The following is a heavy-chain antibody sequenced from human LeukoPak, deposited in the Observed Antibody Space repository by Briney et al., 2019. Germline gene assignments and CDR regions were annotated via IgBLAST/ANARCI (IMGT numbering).Heavy chain of an antibody. CDR3: ARHGSRIAAYWFDP. D-gene: IGHD6-13*01. CDR1: GGSISSYY. J-gene: IGHJ5*02. CDR2: IYYSGST. Sequence: SETLSLTCTVSGGSISSYYWSWIRQPPGKGLEWIGSIYYSGSTYYNPSLKSRVTISVDTSKNQFSLKLSSVTAADTAVYYCARHGSRIAAYWFDPWGQGTLVTVSS. V-gene: IGHV4-59*05.